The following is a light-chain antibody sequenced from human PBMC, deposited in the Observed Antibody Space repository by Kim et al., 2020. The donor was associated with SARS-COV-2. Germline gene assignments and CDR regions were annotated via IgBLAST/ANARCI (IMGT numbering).Light chain of an antibody. Sequence: ASGGERDTRTGRARKGISRDVAWYQQKQGKPPKLLMDAASTLQSGVPSRFSGSGYGTDFTLTITSLQPEDFATYSCQQLHTYPLTFGPGTKVDIK. CDR3: QQLHTYPLT. CDR2: AAS. V-gene: IGKV1-9*01. CDR1: KGISRD. J-gene: IGKJ3*01.